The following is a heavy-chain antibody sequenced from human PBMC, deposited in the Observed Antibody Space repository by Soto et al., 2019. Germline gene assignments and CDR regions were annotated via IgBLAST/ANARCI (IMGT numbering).Heavy chain of an antibody. CDR1: GGSISSYY. Sequence: PSETLSLTCTVSGGSISSYYWSWIRQPPGKGLEWIGYIYYSGSTNYNPSLKSRVTISVDTSKNQFSLKLSSVTAADTAVYYCARDYTARNYYYGMDVWGQGTKVTVSS. D-gene: IGHD3-16*01. CDR2: IYYSGST. CDR3: ARDYTARNYYYGMDV. V-gene: IGHV4-59*01. J-gene: IGHJ6*02.